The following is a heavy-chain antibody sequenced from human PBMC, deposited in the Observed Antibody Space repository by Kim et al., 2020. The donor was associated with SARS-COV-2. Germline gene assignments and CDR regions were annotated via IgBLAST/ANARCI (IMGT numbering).Heavy chain of an antibody. V-gene: IGHV4-59*01. CDR2: IYYSGST. D-gene: IGHD3-3*01. J-gene: IGHJ2*01. CDR3: ARVQGLTIFGVVPPGGYF. CDR1: GGSISSYY. Sequence: SETLSLTCTVSGGSISSYYWSWIRQPPGKRLEWIGYIYYSGSTNYNPSLKSRXTISVDMSKNQLSLKLTSVTAXDTAXYYXARVQGLTIFGVVPPGGYF.